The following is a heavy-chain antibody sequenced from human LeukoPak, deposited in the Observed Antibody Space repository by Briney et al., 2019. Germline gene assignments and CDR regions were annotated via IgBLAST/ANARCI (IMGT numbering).Heavy chain of an antibody. CDR2: IYTSGSI. CDR3: AAYAYDYGDY. CDR1: GGSISSYY. V-gene: IGHV4-4*07. D-gene: IGHD4-17*01. Sequence: PSETLSLTCTVSGGSISSYYWGWIRQPPGKGQGWMWRIYTSGSINYNPSLKSRVTMSVDTSKNQFSLKLSSLTAADTDVYDCAAYAYDYGDY. J-gene: IGHJ4*03.